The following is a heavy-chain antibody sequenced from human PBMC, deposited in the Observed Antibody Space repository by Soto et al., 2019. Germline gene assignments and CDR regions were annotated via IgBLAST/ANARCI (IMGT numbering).Heavy chain of an antibody. V-gene: IGHV1-3*01. D-gene: IGHD2-15*01. CDR2: INPDNGNT. CDR3: ARGIATGQLDP. CDR1: GFTFTRYT. Sequence: GASVKVSCKASGFTFTRYTMNWVRQAPGQRLEWMGWINPDNGNTKSLQKFQDRDIITRDTSASTAYMDLSSLRSEDTAVYYCARGIATGQLDPWGQGTLVTVSS. J-gene: IGHJ5*02.